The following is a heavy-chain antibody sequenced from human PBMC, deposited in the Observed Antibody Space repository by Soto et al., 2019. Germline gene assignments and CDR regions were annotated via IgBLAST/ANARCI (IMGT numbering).Heavy chain of an antibody. CDR3: ARVSSYIVVVPDYGMDV. Sequence: QVQLVQSGVEVKKPGASVKVSCKASGYTFISHGISWVRQAPGQGLEWLGWISGKNGNTNYAQKLQGRVTLTTDTSTSTAYMELRSLRSDDTAVYDCARVSSYIVVVPDYGMDVWGQGTTVTVSS. J-gene: IGHJ6*02. D-gene: IGHD2-15*01. CDR2: ISGKNGNT. V-gene: IGHV1-18*04. CDR1: GYTFISHG.